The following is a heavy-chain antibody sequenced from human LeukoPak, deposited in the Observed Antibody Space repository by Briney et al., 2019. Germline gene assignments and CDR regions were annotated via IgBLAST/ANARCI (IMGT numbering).Heavy chain of an antibody. D-gene: IGHD4-17*01. CDR1: GYTFTGYY. J-gene: IGHJ6*02. CDR2: INPNSGGT. Sequence: GASVKVSCKASGYTFTGYYMHWVRQAPVQGLEWMGRINPNSGGTNYAQKFQGRVTMTRDTSISTAYMELSRLRSDDTAVYYCASPTVTPFYYYYGMDVWGQGTTVTVSS. CDR3: ASPTVTPFYYYYGMDV. V-gene: IGHV1-2*06.